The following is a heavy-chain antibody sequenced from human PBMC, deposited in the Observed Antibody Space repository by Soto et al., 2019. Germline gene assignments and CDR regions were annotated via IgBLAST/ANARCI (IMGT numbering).Heavy chain of an antibody. CDR3: ARDSWKQNDYYYGWAV. D-gene: IGHD1-1*01. CDR1: GFIFKNYG. Sequence: PRGSLRLSCAASGFIFKNYGIHWVRQAPGKGLEWVAVIWYDGSKTYYADSVKGRSTISRDNSENTLFLQLNSLRAEDTAVYYCARDSWKQNDYYYGWAVWGQGTTVTVSS. CDR2: IWYDGSKT. J-gene: IGHJ6*02. V-gene: IGHV3-33*01.